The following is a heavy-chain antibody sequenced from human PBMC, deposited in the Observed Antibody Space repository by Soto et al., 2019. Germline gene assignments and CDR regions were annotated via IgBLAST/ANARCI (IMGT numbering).Heavy chain of an antibody. D-gene: IGHD3-22*01. CDR3: ARVRAYDTRDLDY. CDR2: ISGSSSYI. J-gene: IGHJ4*02. Sequence: GGSLRLSCAASGFTFSGYSMNWVRQAPGKGLEWVSSISGSSSYIYYADSVKGRFTISRDNAKDSLYLQMNSLRAEDTAVYFCARVRAYDTRDLDYWGQGTLVTVSS. CDR1: GFTFSGYS. V-gene: IGHV3-21*01.